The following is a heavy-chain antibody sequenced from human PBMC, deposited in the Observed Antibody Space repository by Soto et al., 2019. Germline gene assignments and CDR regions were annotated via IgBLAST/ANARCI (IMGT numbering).Heavy chain of an antibody. Sequence: EVQLLESGGGLVQPGGSLRLSCVGSGFFFSRYTMTWVRQAPGKGLEWVSSFSATSENTYYADSVRGRFTISRDNSKNTLFLQMNTLTPEDTAMYYCAKARHQQWVRLPFDYWGQGILVIASS. CDR1: GFFFSRYT. CDR3: AKARHQQWVRLPFDY. D-gene: IGHD6-19*01. V-gene: IGHV3-23*01. J-gene: IGHJ4*02. CDR2: FSATSENT.